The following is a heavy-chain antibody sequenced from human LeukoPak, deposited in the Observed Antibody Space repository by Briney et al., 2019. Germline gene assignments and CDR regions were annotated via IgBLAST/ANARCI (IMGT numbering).Heavy chain of an antibody. V-gene: IGHV4-4*02. J-gene: IGHJ4*02. CDR2: ISLSGVT. D-gene: IGHD1-26*01. CDR3: SRESGAFSPFGY. Sequence: SETLSLTCGVSGGSISSTNWWSWVRQPPGQGLEWIGEISLSGVTNYNPSLKSRVTMSLDRSKHHLSLTLTSVAAADTAVYYCSRESGAFSPFGYWGQGTLVPVSS. CDR1: GGSISSTNW.